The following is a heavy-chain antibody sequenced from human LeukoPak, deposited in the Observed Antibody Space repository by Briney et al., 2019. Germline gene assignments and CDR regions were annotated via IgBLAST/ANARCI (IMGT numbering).Heavy chain of an antibody. V-gene: IGHV3-23*01. J-gene: IGHJ4*02. D-gene: IGHD1-26*01. Sequence: SGGSLRLSCAASGFTFSSYAMSWVRQAPGKGLEWVSTISGSDDNTYYADSVKGRFTISRDNSKNTLYLQMNSLRAEDTALYFCAKKAQYNGNYPLDYWGQGTLVTVSS. CDR3: AKKAQYNGNYPLDY. CDR2: ISGSDDNT. CDR1: GFTFSSYA.